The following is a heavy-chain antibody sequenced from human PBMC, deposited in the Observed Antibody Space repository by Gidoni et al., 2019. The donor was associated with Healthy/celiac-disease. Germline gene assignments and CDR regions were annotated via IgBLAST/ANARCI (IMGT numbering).Heavy chain of an antibody. CDR1: GFTFSSYW. J-gene: IGHJ4*02. Sequence: EVQLVESGGGLVQPGGSLRLSCAASGFTFSSYWMSWVRQAPGKGLEWVANIKQDGSEKYYVDSVKGRFTISRDNAKNSLYLQMNSLRAEDTAVYYCARDGGIAVAGIDYWGQGTLVTVSS. CDR2: IKQDGSEK. D-gene: IGHD6-19*01. CDR3: ARDGGIAVAGIDY. V-gene: IGHV3-7*01.